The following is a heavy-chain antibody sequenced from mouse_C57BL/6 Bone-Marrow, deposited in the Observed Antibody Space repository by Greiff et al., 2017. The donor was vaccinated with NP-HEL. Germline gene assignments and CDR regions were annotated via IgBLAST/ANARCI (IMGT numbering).Heavy chain of an antibody. D-gene: IGHD1-1*01. Sequence: QVQLQQSGAELVRPGASVTLSCKASGYTFTDYEMHWVKQTPVHGLEWIGAIDPETGGTAYNQKVKGKAILTADKSSSTAYMELRSLTSEDSAVYYCTRWDYYGSSRYWYFDVWGTGTTVTVSS. CDR2: IDPETGGT. J-gene: IGHJ1*03. V-gene: IGHV1-15*01. CDR1: GYTFTDYE. CDR3: TRWDYYGSSRYWYFDV.